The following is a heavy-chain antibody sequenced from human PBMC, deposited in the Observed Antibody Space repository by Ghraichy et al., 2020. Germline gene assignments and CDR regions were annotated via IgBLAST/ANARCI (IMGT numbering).Heavy chain of an antibody. V-gene: IGHV3-23*01. CDR1: GFDFSKNA. CDR2: ISGSGGST. Sequence: GGSLRLSCAASGFDFSKNAMSWVRQAPGKGLEWVSGISGSGGSTYFADSVKGRFTISRDNSKNTVDLQMNTLGAEDTAVYFCAKTKGIAVAHVSDFWGQGTLVTVSS. CDR3: AKTKGIAVAHVSDF. J-gene: IGHJ4*02. D-gene: IGHD6-19*01.